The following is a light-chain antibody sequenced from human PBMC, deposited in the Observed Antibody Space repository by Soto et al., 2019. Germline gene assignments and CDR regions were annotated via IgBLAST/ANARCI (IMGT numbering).Light chain of an antibody. CDR1: QSFITW. CDR3: QQYHSNPLA. J-gene: IGKJ4*01. CDR2: KTS. V-gene: IGKV1-5*03. Sequence: DIQMTQSPSTLSASVGDRVNMSCRASQSFITWLAWYQQKPGKAPNLLIYKTSILESGVPSRFSGSGSGTEFALTISSLQPDDFATYYCQQYHSNPLAFGGGTNVEIK.